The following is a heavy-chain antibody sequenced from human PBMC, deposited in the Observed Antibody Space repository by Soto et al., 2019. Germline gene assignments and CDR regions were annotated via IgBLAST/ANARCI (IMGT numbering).Heavy chain of an antibody. Sequence: GESLKISCKGSGYSFTSYWIGWVRQMPVKGLEWMGIIYPGDSDTRYSPSFQGQVTISADKSISTAYLQWSSLMPSDSAIYYCARLGGPGLSLDWFGIWGQGTLVTVSS. V-gene: IGHV5-51*01. CDR3: ARLGGPGLSLDWFGI. J-gene: IGHJ4*02. D-gene: IGHD3-10*01. CDR2: IYPGDSDT. CDR1: GYSFTSYW.